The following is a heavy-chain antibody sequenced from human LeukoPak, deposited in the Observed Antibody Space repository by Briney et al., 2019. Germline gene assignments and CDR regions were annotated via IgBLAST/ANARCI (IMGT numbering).Heavy chain of an antibody. CDR1: GFTFSSYA. V-gene: IGHV3-23*01. CDR2: ISGSGGST. CDR3: AKIAGGYCSGGSCEVDY. D-gene: IGHD2-15*01. J-gene: IGHJ4*02. Sequence: PGGSLRLSCAASGFTFSSYAMSWVRQAPGKGLEWVSAISGSGGSTYYIDSVKGRFTISRDNSKNTLFLQMNSLRAEDTAVYYCAKIAGGYCSGGSCEVDYWGQGTLVTVSS.